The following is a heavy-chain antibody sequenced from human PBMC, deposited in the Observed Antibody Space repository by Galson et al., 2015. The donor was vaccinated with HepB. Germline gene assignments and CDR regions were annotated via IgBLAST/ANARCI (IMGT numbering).Heavy chain of an antibody. CDR3: ARDRRSRGAGWFDP. CDR1: GYTFTSYG. J-gene: IGHJ5*02. D-gene: IGHD6-19*01. V-gene: IGHV1-18*01. CDR2: ISAYNGNT. Sequence: CKASGYTFTSYGISWVRQAPGQGLEWMGWISAYNGNTNYAQKLQGRVTMTTDTSTSTAYMELRSLRSDDTAVYYCARDRRSRGAGWFDPWGQGTLVTVSS.